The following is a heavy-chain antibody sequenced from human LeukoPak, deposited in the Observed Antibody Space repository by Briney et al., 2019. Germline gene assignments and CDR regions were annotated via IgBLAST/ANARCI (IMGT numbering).Heavy chain of an antibody. Sequence: GASVKVSCKASGGTFSSYAISWVRQAPGQGLEWMGGIIPIFGTANYAQKFQGRVTITTDESTSTAYMEQSSLRSEDTAVYYCARGTLGDYWFDPWGQGTLVTVSS. J-gene: IGHJ5*02. CDR1: GGTFSSYA. V-gene: IGHV1-69*05. D-gene: IGHD2-21*02. CDR3: ARGTLGDYWFDP. CDR2: IIPIFGTA.